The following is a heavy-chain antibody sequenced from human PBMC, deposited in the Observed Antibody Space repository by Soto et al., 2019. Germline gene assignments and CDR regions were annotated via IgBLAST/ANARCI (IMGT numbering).Heavy chain of an antibody. V-gene: IGHV1-69*12. CDR1: GGTFSSYA. J-gene: IGHJ6*02. D-gene: IGHD3-22*01. CDR3: ATEGDGSGSYYSGMDV. CDR2: IIPIFGTA. Sequence: QVQLVQSGAEVKKPGSSVKVSCKASGGTFSSYAITWVRQAPGQGLEWMGGIIPIFGTANYAQKFQGRVTITAEESTSSAYMELSSRRSEDTAVYYCATEGDGSGSYYSGMDVWGQGNTVTVSS.